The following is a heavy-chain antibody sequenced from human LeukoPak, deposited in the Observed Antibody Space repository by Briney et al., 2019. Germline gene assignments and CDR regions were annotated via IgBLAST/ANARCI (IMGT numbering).Heavy chain of an antibody. CDR2: IYYSGST. V-gene: IGHV4-59*01. J-gene: IGHJ4*02. CDR1: GGSISSNY. D-gene: IGHD4-17*01. Sequence: KPSETLSLTCTVSGGSISSNYWSWIRQPPGKGLEWIGYIYYSGSTNYNPSLKSRVTISVDTSKNQFSLKLSSVTAADTAVYYCARTLYGDRFDYWGQGTLVTVSS. CDR3: ARTLYGDRFDY.